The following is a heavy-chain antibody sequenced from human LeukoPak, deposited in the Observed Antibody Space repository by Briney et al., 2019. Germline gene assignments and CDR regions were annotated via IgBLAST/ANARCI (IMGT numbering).Heavy chain of an antibody. J-gene: IGHJ5*02. Sequence: GGSLGLSCAASGFTVSSNYMSWVRQAPGKGLERVSVIYSGGSTYYADSVKGRFTISRDNTKNTLYLQMNGLRAEDTAVYYCARFYGSVLGFDPWGQGTLVTVSS. CDR1: GFTVSSNY. V-gene: IGHV3-66*02. D-gene: IGHD3-10*01. CDR2: IYSGGST. CDR3: ARFYGSVLGFDP.